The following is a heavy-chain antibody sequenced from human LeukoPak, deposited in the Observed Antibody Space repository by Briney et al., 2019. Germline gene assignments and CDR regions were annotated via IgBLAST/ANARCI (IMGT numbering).Heavy chain of an antibody. J-gene: IGHJ6*03. CDR3: ARVNRARVPGGAGYYYYMEV. V-gene: IGHV4-59*01. D-gene: IGHD2-8*02. Sequence: SETLSLTCTVSGGSISSDYWSWIRQPPGRGLEWIGYIYYSGSTNYNPSLESRVTISVDTSKNQFSLKLSSVTAADTAVYYCARVNRARVPGGAGYYYYMEVWGKGTTVTVSS. CDR2: IYYSGST. CDR1: GGSISSDY.